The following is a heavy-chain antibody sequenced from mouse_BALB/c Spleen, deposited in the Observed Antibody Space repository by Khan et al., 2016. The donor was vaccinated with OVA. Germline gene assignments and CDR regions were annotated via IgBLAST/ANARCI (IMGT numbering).Heavy chain of an antibody. CDR3: LRGGAYYRNDGWFGY. J-gene: IGHJ3*01. V-gene: IGHV1-4*01. D-gene: IGHD2-14*01. CDR1: GYTFASYT. CDR2: INPSNDYT. Sequence: QVQLKQSGAELARPGASVKMSCKASGYTFASYTIQWIKQRPGQGLEWIGYINPSNDYTNYNQKFKDKATLTADKSSTTAYMQLSSLTSDDSAIYNCLRGGAYYRNDGWFGYWGQGTLVTVSA.